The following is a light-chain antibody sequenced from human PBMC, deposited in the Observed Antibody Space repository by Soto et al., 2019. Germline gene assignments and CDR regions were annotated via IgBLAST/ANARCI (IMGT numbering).Light chain of an antibody. CDR2: SAS. V-gene: IGKV3-15*01. CDR1: QSVSSD. CDR3: QQYSNWQT. Sequence: EIVLTQSPVTLSASPGGRSTLSCRASQSVSSDLAWYQQKPGQAPRXLIHSASTKATGVPARFSVIGFGTEFTLTISGLQSEDFAVYYCQQYSNWQTFGQGTRLEI. J-gene: IGKJ5*01.